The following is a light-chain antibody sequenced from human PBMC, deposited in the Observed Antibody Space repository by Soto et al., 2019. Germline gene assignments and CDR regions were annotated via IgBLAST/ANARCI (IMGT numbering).Light chain of an antibody. CDR1: QSISSN. J-gene: IGKJ1*01. V-gene: IGKV3-15*01. CDR2: GAS. Sequence: EIVMTQSPATLSVSPGERATLSCRASQSISSNLAWYQQKPGQAPRLLIYGASTRAHGIPARFSGSGSGTEFTLTISSLQSEDFAVSYCQQYNNWHPNTFGQGTKVDI. CDR3: QQYNNWHPNT.